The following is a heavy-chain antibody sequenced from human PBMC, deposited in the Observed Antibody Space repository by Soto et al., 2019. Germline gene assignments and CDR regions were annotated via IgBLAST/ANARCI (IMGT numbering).Heavy chain of an antibody. D-gene: IGHD3-16*01. V-gene: IGHV1-69*13. J-gene: IGHJ5*02. CDR3: LKDRAPEKKRLGDSYFDP. CDR2: IIPVFGTA. Sequence: ASVKVSCKASGGTFSSYAISWVRQAPGRGLECMGGIIPVFGTANYAQKFQGRVTINADESTSTVYMELSSLRPEDTAVYYCLKDRAPEKKRLGDSYFDPWGQGTLVTVSS. CDR1: GGTFSSYA.